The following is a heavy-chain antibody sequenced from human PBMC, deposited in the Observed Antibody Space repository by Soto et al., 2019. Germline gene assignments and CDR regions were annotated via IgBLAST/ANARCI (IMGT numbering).Heavy chain of an antibody. CDR1: GFTFSDYY. CDR3: ARDRGSYALDY. J-gene: IGHJ4*02. Sequence: GGSLRLSCAASGFTFSDYYMSWIRQAPGKGLEWVSYISSSGSTIYYADSVKGRVTMTTDTSTSTAYMELRSLRSDDTAVYYCARDRGSYALDYWGQGTLVTVSS. D-gene: IGHD1-26*01. CDR2: ISSSGSTI. V-gene: IGHV3-11*01.